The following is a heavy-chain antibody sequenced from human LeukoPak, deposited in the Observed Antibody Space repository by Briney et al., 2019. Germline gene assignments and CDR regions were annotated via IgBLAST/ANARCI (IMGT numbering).Heavy chain of an antibody. CDR1: GSTFSSYS. CDR3: ARGPLAAAGDY. D-gene: IGHD6-13*01. CDR2: ISSSSSNI. J-gene: IGHJ4*02. Sequence: GGSLRLSCAASGSTFSSYSMNWVRQAPGKGLEWVSSISSSSSNIYYADSVKGRFTISRDNAKNSLYLQMNSLRAEDTAVYYCARGPLAAAGDYWGQGTLVTVSS. V-gene: IGHV3-21*01.